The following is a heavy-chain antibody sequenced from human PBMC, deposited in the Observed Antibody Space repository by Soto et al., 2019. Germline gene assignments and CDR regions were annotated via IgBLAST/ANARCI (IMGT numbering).Heavy chain of an antibody. V-gene: IGHV3-23*01. Sequence: PGGSLRLSCAASAFTFSNYAMSWIRQAPGKGLEWVSTISSSGGSSYFADSVKGRFTVSRDNSKNTLDLQMNSLRAEDTAVYFCAKAKEPTSATPIGPFDSWGQGTLVTVSS. J-gene: IGHJ4*02. D-gene: IGHD6-25*01. CDR2: ISSSGGSS. CDR3: AKAKEPTSATPIGPFDS. CDR1: AFTFSNYA.